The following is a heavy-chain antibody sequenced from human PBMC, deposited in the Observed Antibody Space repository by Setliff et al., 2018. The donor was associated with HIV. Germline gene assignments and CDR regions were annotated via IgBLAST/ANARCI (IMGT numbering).Heavy chain of an antibody. J-gene: IGHJ4*02. CDR1: GGSISSGNW. V-gene: IGHV4-4*02. Sequence: PSETLSLTCAVSGGSISSGNWWSWVRQPPGKRLEWIGEIYHSGITNYNPSLKSRVTISVDKSKNLFSLKLSSVTAADTAVYYCASTTYYYDSSGYNSWPLFDYWGQGTLVTVSS. CDR2: IYHSGIT. D-gene: IGHD3-22*01. CDR3: ASTTYYYDSSGYNSWPLFDY.